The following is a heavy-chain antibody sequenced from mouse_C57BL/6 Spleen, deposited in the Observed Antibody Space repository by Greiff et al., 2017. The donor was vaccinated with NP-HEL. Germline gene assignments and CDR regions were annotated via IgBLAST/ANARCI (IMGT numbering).Heavy chain of an antibody. CDR2: IHPNSGST. CDR1: GYTFTSYW. CDR3: ASPKYYGSSFDY. V-gene: IGHV1-64*01. D-gene: IGHD1-1*01. Sequence: QVQLQQPGAELVKPGASVKLSCKASGYTFTSYWMHWVKQRPGQGLEWIGMIHPNSGSTNYNEKFKSKATLTVDKSSSTAYMQLSSLTSEDSAVYYCASPKYYGSSFDYWGQGTTLTVSS. J-gene: IGHJ2*01.